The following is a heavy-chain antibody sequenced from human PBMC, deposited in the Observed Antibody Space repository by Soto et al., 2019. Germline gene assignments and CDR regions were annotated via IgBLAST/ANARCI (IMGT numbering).Heavy chain of an antibody. CDR1: GGSISSYY. V-gene: IGHV4-59*01. Sequence: SETLSLTCTVSGGSISSYYWSWIRQPPGKGLEWIGYIYYSGSTNYNPSLKSRVTISVDTSKNQFSLKLSSVTAADTAVYYCARGELRYFDWLLKDYYGMDVWGQGTTVTVSS. J-gene: IGHJ6*02. D-gene: IGHD3-9*01. CDR3: ARGELRYFDWLLKDYYGMDV. CDR2: IYYSGST.